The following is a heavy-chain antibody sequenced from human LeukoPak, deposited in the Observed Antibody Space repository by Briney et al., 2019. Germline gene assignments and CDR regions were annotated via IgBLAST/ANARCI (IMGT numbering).Heavy chain of an antibody. CDR3: ARDSTYYYDSGSSGPHYFDN. Sequence: GGSLRLSCAASGFTFSSYEMNWVRQAPGKGLEWASYISSSGSTTYYADSVKGRFTISRDNSKNTLYLQLNSLRAEDTAVYYCARDSTYYYDSGSSGPHYFDNWGQGTLVTVSS. D-gene: IGHD3-10*01. CDR1: GFTFSSYE. CDR2: ISSSGSTT. V-gene: IGHV3-48*03. J-gene: IGHJ4*02.